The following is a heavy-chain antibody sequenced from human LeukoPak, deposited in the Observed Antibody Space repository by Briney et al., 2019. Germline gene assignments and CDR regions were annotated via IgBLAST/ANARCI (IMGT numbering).Heavy chain of an antibody. CDR2: ISPSSSTM. Sequence: PGGSLRLSCAASGFTFSSYSMNWVRQAPGKGLEWVSYISPSSSTMYYADSVKGRFTISRDNAKNSLSLQMNSLRAEDTAVYYCARSLEDSGAFDYWGQGTLVTVSS. CDR3: ARSLEDSGAFDY. D-gene: IGHD1-26*01. CDR1: GFTFSSYS. J-gene: IGHJ4*02. V-gene: IGHV3-48*01.